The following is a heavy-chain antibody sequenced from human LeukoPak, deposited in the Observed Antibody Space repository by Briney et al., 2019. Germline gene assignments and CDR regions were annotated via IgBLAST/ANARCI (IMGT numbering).Heavy chain of an antibody. V-gene: IGHV3-23*01. D-gene: IGHD2-15*01. CDR3: AKAELVGAAGAVGY. CDR2: ISGSGGST. J-gene: IGHJ4*02. Sequence: GGSLRLSCAASGFTFSSFAMSWVRQAPGKGLEWVSAISGSGGSTYYADSVKGRFSISRDNSKNTLYLQMNSLRAEDTAVYYCAKAELVGAAGAVGYWGQGTLVTVSS. CDR1: GFTFSSFA.